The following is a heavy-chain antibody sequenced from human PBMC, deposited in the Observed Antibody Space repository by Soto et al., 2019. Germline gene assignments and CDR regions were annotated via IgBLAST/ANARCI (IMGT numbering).Heavy chain of an antibody. CDR1: GGSISSSNW. D-gene: IGHD3-9*01. J-gene: IGHJ6*02. Sequence: SETLSLTCAVSGGSISSSNWWSWVRQPPGKGLEWIGEIYHSGSTNYNPSLKSRVTISVDKSKNQFSLKLSSVTAADTAVYYCARVHWFQCYYYYYGMDVWGQGTTVTVSS. V-gene: IGHV4-4*02. CDR3: ARVHWFQCYYYYYGMDV. CDR2: IYHSGST.